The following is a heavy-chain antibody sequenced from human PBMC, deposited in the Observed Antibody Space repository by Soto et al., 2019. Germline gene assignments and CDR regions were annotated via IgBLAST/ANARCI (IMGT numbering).Heavy chain of an antibody. CDR3: ARGEQYSGRIFEY. CDR2: TYYRSKWYY. CDR1: VGIFCSNSAG. D-gene: IGHD1-26*01. Sequence: QTLRLRCDRPVGIFCSNSAGWSWVRQSPSRGLEWLGRTYYRSKWYYEYAVSVRGRITINPDTSKNQYSLQINSVTAEDTAVYFCARGEQYSGRIFEYWGRGALVTVSS. V-gene: IGHV6-1*01. J-gene: IGHJ4*01.